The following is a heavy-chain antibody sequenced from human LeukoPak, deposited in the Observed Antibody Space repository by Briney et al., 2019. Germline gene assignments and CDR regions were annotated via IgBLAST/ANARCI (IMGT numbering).Heavy chain of an antibody. J-gene: IGHJ4*02. Sequence: GGSLRLSCAASGFIFNNYWMQWVRQAPGKGLEWVSTLSGDGSDTYYADSVKGRFTISRDTSKNTLFLQMNSLRADDTAIYYCTKGGHGDYWGQGTMVTVSS. CDR3: TKGGHGDY. CDR2: LSGDGSDT. V-gene: IGHV3-23*01. D-gene: IGHD2-21*02. CDR1: GFIFNNYW.